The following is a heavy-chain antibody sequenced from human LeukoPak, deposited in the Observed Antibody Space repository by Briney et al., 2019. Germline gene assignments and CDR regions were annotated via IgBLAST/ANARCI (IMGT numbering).Heavy chain of an antibody. J-gene: IGHJ6*03. CDR3: ARVIRWNDGGPYYYMDV. V-gene: IGHV3-74*01. D-gene: IGHD1-1*01. CDR2: INSDGSST. CDR1: GFTFSSYW. Sequence: PGGSLRLSCAASGFTFSSYWMHWVRQAPGKGLVWVSRINSDGSSTSYADSVKGRFTISRDNAKNTLYLQMNSLRAEDTAVYYCARVIRWNDGGPYYYMDVWGKGTTVTISS.